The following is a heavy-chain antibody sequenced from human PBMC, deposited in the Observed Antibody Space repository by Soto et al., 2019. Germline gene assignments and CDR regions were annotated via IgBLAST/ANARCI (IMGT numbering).Heavy chain of an antibody. J-gene: IGHJ4*02. D-gene: IGHD3-9*01. CDR1: GFTFSSYG. Sequence: GGSLRLSCAASGFTFSSYGMHWVRQAPGKGLEWVAVISYDGSNKYYADSVKGRFTISRDNSKNTLYLQMNSLRAEDTAVYYCATVRYFDWLLFYWGQGTLVTVSS. CDR2: ISYDGSNK. V-gene: IGHV3-30*03. CDR3: ATVRYFDWLLFY.